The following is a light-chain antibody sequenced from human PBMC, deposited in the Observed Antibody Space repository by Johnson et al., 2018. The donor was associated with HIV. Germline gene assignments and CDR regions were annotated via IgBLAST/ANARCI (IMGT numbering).Light chain of an antibody. J-gene: IGLJ1*01. V-gene: IGLV1-51*01. Sequence: HSVLTQPPSVSAAPGQKVTISCSGSSSNIGNNYVSWYQQLPGTAPKLLIYDSYKRPSGIPDRFPGSKSGTSATLGITGLQTGDEADYYCGTWDNSLNVYVFGTLTKVTVL. CDR2: DSY. CDR3: GTWDNSLNVYV. CDR1: SSNIGNNY.